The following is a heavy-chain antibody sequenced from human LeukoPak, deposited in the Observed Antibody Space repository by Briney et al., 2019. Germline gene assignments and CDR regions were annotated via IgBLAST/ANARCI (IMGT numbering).Heavy chain of an antibody. V-gene: IGHV4-59*01. D-gene: IGHD1-14*01. Sequence: SETLSLTCTVSGGSISSYYWSWIRQPPGKELEWIGYIYYSGSTNYNPSLKSRVTISVDTSKNQFSLKLSSVTAADTAVYYCARDRTGSYWGQGTLVTVSS. CDR2: IYYSGST. CDR1: GGSISSYY. J-gene: IGHJ4*02. CDR3: ARDRTGSY.